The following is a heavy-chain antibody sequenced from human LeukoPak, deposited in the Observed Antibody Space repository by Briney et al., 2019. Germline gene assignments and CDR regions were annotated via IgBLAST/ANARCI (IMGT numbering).Heavy chain of an antibody. D-gene: IGHD4-11*01. CDR1: GYTFTGYY. CDR2: INPNSGGT. J-gene: IGHJ4*02. CDR3: ARVDVLGTTPNFDY. V-gene: IGHV1-2*04. Sequence: ASVKVSCKASGYTFTGYYMHWVRQAPGQGLEWMGWINPNSGGTNYAQKFQGWVTMTRDTSTSTVYMELSSLRSEDTAVYYCARVDVLGTTPNFDYWGQGTLVTVSS.